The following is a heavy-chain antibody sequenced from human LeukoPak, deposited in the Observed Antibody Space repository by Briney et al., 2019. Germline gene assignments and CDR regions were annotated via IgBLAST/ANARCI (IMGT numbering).Heavy chain of an antibody. CDR2: IYSGGRT. CDR1: GLTFRNYA. V-gene: IGHV3-53*01. D-gene: IGHD2-21*02. J-gene: IGHJ4*02. CDR3: ARGDVYFDY. Sequence: PGGSLRLSCAASGLTFRNYAMNWVRQAPGKGLEWVSVIYSGGRTYYADSVKGRFTISRDNSKSTLYLQMNSLRAEDTAVYYCARGDVYFDYWGQGTLVTVSS.